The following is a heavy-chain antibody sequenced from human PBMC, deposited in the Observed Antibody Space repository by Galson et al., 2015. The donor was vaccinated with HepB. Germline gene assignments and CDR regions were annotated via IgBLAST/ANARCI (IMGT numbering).Heavy chain of an antibody. D-gene: IGHD5-12*01. CDR2: ISWNSGDI. J-gene: IGHJ4*02. V-gene: IGHV3-9*01. Sequence: SLRLSCAASGLTFDDFVMHWVRQGPGKGLEWVSGISWNSGDIGYADSVKGRFTISRDNAKNSLYLQMNSLRSEDTAFYYCVKSAYNSGWTLVDYWGQGTLVTVSS. CDR3: VKSAYNSGWTLVDY. CDR1: GLTFDDFV.